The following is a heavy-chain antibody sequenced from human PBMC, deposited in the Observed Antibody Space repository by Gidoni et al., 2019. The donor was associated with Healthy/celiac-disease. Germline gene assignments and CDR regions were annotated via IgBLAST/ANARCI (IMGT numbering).Heavy chain of an antibody. J-gene: IGHJ5*02. D-gene: IGHD2-21*01. Sequence: QLQLQESGPGLVKPSETLSLTCTVSGGSISSSSYYWGWIRQPPGKGLEWIGSIYYSGSTYYNPSLKSRVTISVDTSKNQFSLKLSSVTAADTAVYYCAKQEMATIRSWFDPWGQGTLVTVSS. CDR2: IYYSGST. CDR3: AKQEMATIRSWFDP. CDR1: GGSISSSSYY. V-gene: IGHV4-39*01.